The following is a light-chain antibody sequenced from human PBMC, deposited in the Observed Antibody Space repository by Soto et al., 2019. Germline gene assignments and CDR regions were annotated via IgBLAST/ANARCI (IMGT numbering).Light chain of an antibody. CDR1: RSNIATNT. CDR3: AAWDDNLNGPV. Sequence: QSVLTQPPSASGTPGQRVTISCSGSRSNIATNTVTWYQQLPGTAPELLIYSNTQRPSGVPDRFSGSKSGTSASLAISGLQSEDEADYYCAAWDDNLNGPVFGGGTKVTVL. J-gene: IGLJ2*01. CDR2: SNT. V-gene: IGLV1-44*01.